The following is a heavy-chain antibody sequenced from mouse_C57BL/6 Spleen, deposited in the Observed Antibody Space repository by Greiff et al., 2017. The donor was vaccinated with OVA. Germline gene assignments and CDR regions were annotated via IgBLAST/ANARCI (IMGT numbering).Heavy chain of an antibody. CDR2: IDPGDGDT. CDR1: GYAFSSYW. Sequence: VQLQQSGAELVKPGASVKISCKASGYAFSSYWMNWVKQRPGKGLEWIGQIDPGDGDTNYNGKFKGKATLTADKSSSTAYMQLSSLTSEDSAVYFCARGGLRVYYYAMDYWGQGTSVTVSS. V-gene: IGHV1-80*01. D-gene: IGHD2-4*01. CDR3: ARGGLRVYYYAMDY. J-gene: IGHJ4*01.